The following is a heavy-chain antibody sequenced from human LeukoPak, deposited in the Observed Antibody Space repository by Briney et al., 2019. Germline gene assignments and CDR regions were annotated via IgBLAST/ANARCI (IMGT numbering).Heavy chain of an antibody. V-gene: IGHV4-39*02. CDR3: ARDGKEPLTVTAIPEY. D-gene: IGHD2-21*02. J-gene: IGHJ4*02. CDR2: IYDSGST. CDR1: GGSIRSSYYY. Sequence: PSETLSLTCTVSGGSIRSSYYYWGWIRQPPGKGLEWIGSIYDSGSTYYNPSLKSRVTISVDTSKNQFSLKLNSVTAADTAVYYCARDGKEPLTVTAIPEYWGQGTLVTVSS.